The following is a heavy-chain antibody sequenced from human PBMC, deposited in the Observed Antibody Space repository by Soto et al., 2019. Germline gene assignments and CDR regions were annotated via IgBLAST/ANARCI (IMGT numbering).Heavy chain of an antibody. V-gene: IGHV6-1*01. D-gene: IGHD1-26*01. CDR3: ARSGNEGAVDY. CDR2: TYYRSKWYN. J-gene: IGHJ4*02. Sequence: PSQTLSLTCAISGDSVSSKSASWNLIRQSPSRGLEWLGRTYYRSKWYNEYAVSVKSRIIINPDTSKNQFSLQLNSVTPEDTAVYYCARSGNEGAVDYWGQGTLVTVYS. CDR1: GDSVSSKSAS.